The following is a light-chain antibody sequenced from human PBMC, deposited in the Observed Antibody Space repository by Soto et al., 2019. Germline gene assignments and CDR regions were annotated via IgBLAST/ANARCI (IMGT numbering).Light chain of an antibody. CDR2: GAS. CDR3: QQYNNWPPLT. CDR1: QSVSSN. V-gene: IGKV3-15*01. J-gene: IGKJ4*01. Sequence: EVGMTQSPATLSVSTGERATLSCRASQSVSSNLAWYQQKPGQAPRLLIYGASTRATGIPARFSGSGSGTEFTLTISSLQSEDFAVYYCQQYNNWPPLTFGGGTKVDIK.